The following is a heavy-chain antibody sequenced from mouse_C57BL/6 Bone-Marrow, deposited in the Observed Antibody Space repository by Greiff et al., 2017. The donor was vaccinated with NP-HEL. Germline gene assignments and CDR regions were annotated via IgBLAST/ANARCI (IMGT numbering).Heavy chain of an antibody. Sequence: VQLQQSGAELVMPGASVKLSCKASGYTFTSYWMHWVKQRPGQGLEWIGEIDPSDSYTNYNQKFKGKSTLTVDKSSSTAYMQLSSLTSEDSAVYYCAVYYGNWRYYFDYWGQGTTLTVSS. CDR1: GYTFTSYW. CDR3: AVYYGNWRYYFDY. CDR2: IDPSDSYT. D-gene: IGHD2-1*01. V-gene: IGHV1-69*01. J-gene: IGHJ2*01.